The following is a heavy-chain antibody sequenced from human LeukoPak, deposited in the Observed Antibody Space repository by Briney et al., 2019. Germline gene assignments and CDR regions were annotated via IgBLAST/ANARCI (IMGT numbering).Heavy chain of an antibody. V-gene: IGHV3-23*01. CDR1: GFTFSSFA. J-gene: IGHJ4*02. CDR2: IFNGGGEI. CDR3: ATYTQVLLPFES. D-gene: IGHD2-8*02. Sequence: PGGSLRLSCAASGFTFSSFAMIWVRQPPGKGLEWVSSIFNGGGEIHYADSVRGRFIISRDNSKNTLSLQMNSLRAEDTAIYYCATYTQVLLPFESWGQGTLVTVSS.